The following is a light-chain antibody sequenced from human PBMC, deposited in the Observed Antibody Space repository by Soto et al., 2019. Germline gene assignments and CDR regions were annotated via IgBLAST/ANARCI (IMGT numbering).Light chain of an antibody. CDR1: QGIVRW. CDR3: QHDYGFSRT. J-gene: IGKJ1*01. V-gene: IGKV1-5*01. Sequence: DIQMTQSPSTLSASVGDRVTITCRASQGIVRWLAWYQQKPGKAPKLLIYDASSLESGVPSRFSGSGAGTESTLTISSLQPDDFANYYCQHDYGFSRTFGQGTRVEIK. CDR2: DAS.